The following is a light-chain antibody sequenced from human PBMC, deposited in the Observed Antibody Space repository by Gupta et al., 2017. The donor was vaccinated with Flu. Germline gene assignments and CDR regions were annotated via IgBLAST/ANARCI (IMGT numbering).Light chain of an antibody. CDR2: GAS. V-gene: IGKV3-15*01. CDR1: RNIKGN. Sequence: EILMTQSPPTLSMSPGERVTLSCRASRNIKGNLAWYQQRPGQTPRLVIHGASIRVTGIPVRFSGSGFGTEFTLTISTLQSEDFAVYYCQQYDHWASFGGGTKVEIK. J-gene: IGKJ4*01. CDR3: QQYDHWAS.